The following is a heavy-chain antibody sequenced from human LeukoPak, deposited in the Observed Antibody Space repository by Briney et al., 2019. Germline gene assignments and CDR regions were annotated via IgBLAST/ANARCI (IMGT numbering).Heavy chain of an antibody. D-gene: IGHD3-22*01. Sequence: GGSLRLSCAASGFSFSNYWMSWVRQAPGKGLEWVANTKQDGSEKYYVDSVKGRFTISRDNAKNSLYLQMNSLRAEDTALYYCAKDSSYSYDSSASTWDYWGQGTLVTVSS. V-gene: IGHV3-7*03. CDR2: TKQDGSEK. J-gene: IGHJ4*02. CDR3: AKDSSYSYDSSASTWDY. CDR1: GFSFSNYW.